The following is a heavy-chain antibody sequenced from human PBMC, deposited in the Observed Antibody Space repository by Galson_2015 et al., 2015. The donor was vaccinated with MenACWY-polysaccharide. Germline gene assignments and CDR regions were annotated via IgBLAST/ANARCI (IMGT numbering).Heavy chain of an antibody. V-gene: IGHV3-23*01. CDR1: GFTFSNYA. CDR2: IGGSGSNT. J-gene: IGHJ4*02. CDR3: ARVRCSTGEYQFDY. D-gene: IGHD2-2*01. Sequence: SLRLSCAASGFTFSNYAMSWVRQAPGKGLEWVSTIGGSGSNTHYADSVKGRFTISRDNSKNTLSLQMNSLRAEDTAVYYCARVRCSTGEYQFDYWGQGTLVAVSS.